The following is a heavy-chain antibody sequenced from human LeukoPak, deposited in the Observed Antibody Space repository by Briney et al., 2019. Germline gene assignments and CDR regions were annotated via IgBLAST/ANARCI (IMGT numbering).Heavy chain of an antibody. CDR1: GFTFSSYA. V-gene: IGHV3-23*01. CDR3: AKDRDFDYPRRKYYFDY. CDR2: ISGSGGST. D-gene: IGHD3-9*01. J-gene: IGHJ4*02. Sequence: GGSLGPSCAASGFTFSSYAMSWVRQAPGKGLEWVSAISGSGGSTYYADSVKGRFTISRDNSKNTLYLQMNSLRAEDTAVYYCAKDRDFDYPRRKYYFDYWGQGTLVTVSS.